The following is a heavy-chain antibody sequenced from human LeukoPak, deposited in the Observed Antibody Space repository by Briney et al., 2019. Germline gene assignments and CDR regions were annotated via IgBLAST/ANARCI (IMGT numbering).Heavy chain of an antibody. CDR3: ARELRFLEWLPYYYGMDV. CDR1: GYTFTGYY. D-gene: IGHD3-3*01. CDR2: INPSGGST. J-gene: IGHJ6*02. V-gene: IGHV1-46*01. Sequence: ASVKVSCKASGYTFTGYYMHWVRQAPGQGLEWMGIINPSGGSTSYAQKFQGRVTMTRDTSTSTVYMELSSLRSEDTAVYYCARELRFLEWLPYYYGMDVWGQGTTVTVSS.